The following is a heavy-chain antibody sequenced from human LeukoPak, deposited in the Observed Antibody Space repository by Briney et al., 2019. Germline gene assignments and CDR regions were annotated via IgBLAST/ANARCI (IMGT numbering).Heavy chain of an antibody. CDR3: ARDRYSSSWSPGWYFDY. Sequence: SETLSLTCAVYGGSFSGYYWSWIRQPPGKGLEWIGYIYYSGSTNYNPSLKSRVTISVDTSKNQFSLKLSSVTAADTAVYYCARDRYSSSWSPGWYFDYWGQGTLVTVSS. D-gene: IGHD6-13*01. CDR1: GGSFSGYY. J-gene: IGHJ4*02. V-gene: IGHV4-59*01. CDR2: IYYSGST.